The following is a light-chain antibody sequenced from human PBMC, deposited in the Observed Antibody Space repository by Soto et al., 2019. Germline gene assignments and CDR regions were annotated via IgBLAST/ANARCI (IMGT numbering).Light chain of an antibody. CDR1: QGISSW. CDR3: QQANSFPLT. CDR2: SAS. V-gene: IGKV1-12*01. J-gene: IGKJ4*01. Sequence: DIQMTQSPSSLSASVGDRVTITCGASQGISSWLAWYQQTPGKDHKLLIHSASTLQSGVPSRFSGRGSGTDFSLTISSLQPEDFATYFCQQANSFPLTFGGGTKVDIK.